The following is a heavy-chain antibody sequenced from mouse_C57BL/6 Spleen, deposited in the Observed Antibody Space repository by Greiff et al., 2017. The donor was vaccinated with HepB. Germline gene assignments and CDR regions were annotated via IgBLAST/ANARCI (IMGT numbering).Heavy chain of an antibody. CDR1: GFTFSSYA. V-gene: IGHV5-4*01. J-gene: IGHJ1*03. CDR3: AREDDGYWYFDV. D-gene: IGHD2-3*01. Sequence: EVQLQESGGGLVKPGGSLKLSCAASGFTFSSYAMSWVRQTPEKRLEWVATISDGGSYTYYPDNVKGRFTISRDNAKNNLYLQMSHLKSEDTAMYYCAREDDGYWYFDVWGTGTTVTVSS. CDR2: ISDGGSYT.